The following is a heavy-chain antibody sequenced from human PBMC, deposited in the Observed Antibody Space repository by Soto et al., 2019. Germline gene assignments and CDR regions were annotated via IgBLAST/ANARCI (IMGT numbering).Heavy chain of an antibody. Sequence: SETLSLTCTVSGGSISTYYWSWIRQPPGKGLEWIGYIYYRGTTNYNPSLKSRATISVDTSKNQFSLKLNSMTAADTAVYYCARHNYGSGSTYFDYWGQGTLVTVS. CDR3: ARHNYGSGSTYFDY. D-gene: IGHD3-10*01. V-gene: IGHV4-59*08. CDR1: GGSISTYY. J-gene: IGHJ4*02. CDR2: IYYRGTT.